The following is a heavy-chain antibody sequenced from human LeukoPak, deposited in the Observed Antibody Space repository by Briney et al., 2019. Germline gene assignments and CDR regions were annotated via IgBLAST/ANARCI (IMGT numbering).Heavy chain of an antibody. D-gene: IGHD3-3*01. CDR1: GFTFSSYA. CDR2: ISYDGSNK. V-gene: IGHV3-30-3*01. CDR3: ARGLRFLEWLLSPLDY. J-gene: IGHJ4*02. Sequence: GGFLRLSCAASGFTFSSYAMHWVRQAPGKGLEWVAVISYDGSNKYYADSVKGRFTISRDNSKNTLYLQMNSLRAEDTAVYYCARGLRFLEWLLSPLDYWGQGTLVTVSS.